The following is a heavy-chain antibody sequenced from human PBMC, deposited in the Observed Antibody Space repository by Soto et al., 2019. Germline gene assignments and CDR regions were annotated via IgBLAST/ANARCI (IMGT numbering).Heavy chain of an antibody. D-gene: IGHD3-3*01. Sequence: ASVKVSCKASGYTFTSYYMHWVRQAPGQGLEWMGIINPSGGSTSYAQKFQGRVTMTRDTSTSTVYMELSSLRSEDTAVYYCARDRDTYRYDFWSALLDPWGQGTLVTVSS. CDR2: INPSGGST. CDR3: ARDRDTYRYDFWSALLDP. CDR1: GYTFTSYY. J-gene: IGHJ5*02. V-gene: IGHV1-46*01.